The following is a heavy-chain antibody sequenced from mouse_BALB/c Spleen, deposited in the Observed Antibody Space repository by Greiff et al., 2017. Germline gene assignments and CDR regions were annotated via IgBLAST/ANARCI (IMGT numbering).Heavy chain of an antibody. CDR1: GFSLTSYG. D-gene: IGHD3-2*01. Sequence: VKLMESGPGLVQPSQCLSITCTVSGFSLTSYGVHWVRQSPGKGLEWLGVIWSGGSTDYNAAFISRLSISKDNSKSQVFFKMNSLQANDTAIYYCASRQLGLPFAMDYWGQGTSVTVSA. CDR2: IWSGGST. J-gene: IGHJ4*01. CDR3: ASRQLGLPFAMDY. V-gene: IGHV2-2*02.